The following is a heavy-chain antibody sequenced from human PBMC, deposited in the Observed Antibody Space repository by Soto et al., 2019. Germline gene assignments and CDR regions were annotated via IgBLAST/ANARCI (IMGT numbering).Heavy chain of an antibody. CDR1: GFTFSSYA. J-gene: IGHJ5*02. CDR3: ARDAYSSSSGWFDP. CDR2: ISYDGSNK. D-gene: IGHD6-6*01. V-gene: IGHV3-30-3*01. Sequence: QVQLVESGGGVVQPGRSLRLSCAASGFTFSSYAMHWVRQAPGKGLEWVAVISYDGSNKYYADSVKGRFTISRDNSKNTLYLQMNSLRAEDTAVYYCARDAYSSSSGWFDPCGQGTLVTVSS.